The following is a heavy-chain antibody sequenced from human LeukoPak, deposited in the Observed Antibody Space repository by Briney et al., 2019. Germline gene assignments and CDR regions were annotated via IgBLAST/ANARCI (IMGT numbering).Heavy chain of an antibody. V-gene: IGHV3-33*06. D-gene: IGHD3-10*01. J-gene: IGHJ4*02. CDR1: GFTFSSYG. CDR3: AKGGWFGELFPLDY. Sequence: AGRSLRLSCAASGFTFSSYGMHSVRQAPGKGLEWVAVIWYDGSNKYYADSVKGRFTISRDNSKNTLYLQMNSLRAEDTAVYYCAKGGWFGELFPLDYWGQGTLVTVSS. CDR2: IWYDGSNK.